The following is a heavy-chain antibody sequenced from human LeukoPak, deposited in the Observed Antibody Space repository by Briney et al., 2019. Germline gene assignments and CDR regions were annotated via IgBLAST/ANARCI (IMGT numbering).Heavy chain of an antibody. CDR3: ARVDYDSSGYPTLYFDY. V-gene: IGHV1-2*06. CDR1: GYTFTDHY. CDR2: INPDSGGA. J-gene: IGHJ4*02. D-gene: IGHD3-22*01. Sequence: GASVKVSCKASGYTFTDHYMHWVRQAPGLGLEWMGRINPDSGGANYAQRFRGRVTMTRDTSISTAYMELIRLKSDDTAVYYCARVDYDSSGYPTLYFDYWGQGTLVTVSS.